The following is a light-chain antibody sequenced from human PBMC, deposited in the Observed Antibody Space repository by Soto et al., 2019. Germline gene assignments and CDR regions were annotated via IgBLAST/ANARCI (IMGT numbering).Light chain of an antibody. CDR3: QQHGTSPELT. V-gene: IGKV3-20*01. J-gene: IGKJ4*01. CDR1: QSVSNTY. Sequence: EIVLTQSPGTLSLSPGERATLSCRASQSVSNTYLAWYQQKPGQAPRLLISGASSRATGIPDRFSGSGSGTDFSLPISRLEPEDFAVYYCQQHGTSPELTFGGGTRVEIK. CDR2: GAS.